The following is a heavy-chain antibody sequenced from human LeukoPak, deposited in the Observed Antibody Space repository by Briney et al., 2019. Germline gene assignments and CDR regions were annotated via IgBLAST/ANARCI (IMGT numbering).Heavy chain of an antibody. J-gene: IGHJ5*02. CDR3: AREGPDNWFDP. V-gene: IGHV4-59*01. Sequence: SETLSLTCTVSGGSISSYYWSWIRQPPGKGLEWIGYIYYSGSTNYNPSLKNRVTISVDTSKNQFSLKLSSVTAADTAVYYCAREGPDNWFDPWGQGTLVTVSS. CDR1: GGSISSYY. CDR2: IYYSGST.